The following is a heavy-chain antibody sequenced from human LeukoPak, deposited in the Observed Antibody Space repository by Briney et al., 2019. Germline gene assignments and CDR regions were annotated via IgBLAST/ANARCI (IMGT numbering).Heavy chain of an antibody. D-gene: IGHD3-10*01. Sequence: GISVKVSCKAVGFKFTSYDINWVRQASGQGLEWMGWMNPNNGNTGYAQKFQGRVTMTRDASTSTAYMELRGLTSDDTAVYYCVRDGEGVAISVNYWFDPWGQGTLVTVSS. CDR1: GFKFTSYD. J-gene: IGHJ5*02. CDR3: VRDGEGVAISVNYWFDP. CDR2: MNPNNGNT. V-gene: IGHV1-8*01.